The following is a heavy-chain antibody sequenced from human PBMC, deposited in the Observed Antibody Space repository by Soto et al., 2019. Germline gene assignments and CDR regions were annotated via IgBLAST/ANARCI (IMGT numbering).Heavy chain of an antibody. J-gene: IGHJ4*02. Sequence: ASVKVSCKVSGYTLTELSMHWVRQAPGKGLEWMGGFDPEDGETIYAQKFQGRVTMTEDTSTDTAYMELSSLRSEDTAVYYCATGPLYNAYYYDSSGYYGYWGQGTLVTVSS. D-gene: IGHD3-22*01. CDR2: FDPEDGET. V-gene: IGHV1-24*01. CDR3: ATGPLYNAYYYDSSGYYGY. CDR1: GYTLTELS.